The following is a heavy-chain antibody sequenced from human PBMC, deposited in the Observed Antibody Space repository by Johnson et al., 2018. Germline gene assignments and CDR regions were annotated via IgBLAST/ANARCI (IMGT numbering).Heavy chain of an antibody. J-gene: IGHJ1*01. CDR1: GFTFSSYG. D-gene: IGHD3-22*01. V-gene: IGHV3-30*18. CDR2: ISYDGSNK. Sequence: QVQLVESGGGVVQXGRSLGLSCAASGFTFSSYGMHWVRQAPGKGLEWVAVISYDGSNKYYADSVKGRFTISRDNAKNTLYLQMNSLRVEDTAVYYCANVPTRRRGYFQHWGQGTLVTVSS. CDR3: ANVPTRRRGYFQH.